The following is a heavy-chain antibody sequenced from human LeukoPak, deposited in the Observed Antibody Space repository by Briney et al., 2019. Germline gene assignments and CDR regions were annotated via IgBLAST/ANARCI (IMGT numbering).Heavy chain of an antibody. J-gene: IGHJ4*02. CDR2: ISGGGDIT. D-gene: IGHD5-18*01. V-gene: IGHV3-23*01. CDR3: ARDLAYSRLDY. Sequence: PGGSLRLSCAASGFNFANHAMSWVRQTPGKGLEWVSAISGGGDITYYADSVTGRFTISRDNAKNSLYLQMDSLRVEDTAFYYCARDLAYSRLDYWGQGMLVTVSS. CDR1: GFNFANHA.